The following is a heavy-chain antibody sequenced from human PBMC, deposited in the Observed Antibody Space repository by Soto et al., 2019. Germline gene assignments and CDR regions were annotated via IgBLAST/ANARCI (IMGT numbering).Heavy chain of an antibody. D-gene: IGHD3-9*01. V-gene: IGHV3-23*01. CDR2: ITGSGGYT. Sequence: EVQLLESGGGLVQPGGSLRLSCAASGFTFSSYAMSWVRQAPGKGLEWVSDITGSGGYTFYADSVTGRFTISRDNSKNTLYQLMSSLRAEDTAVYLCTKESYYDILTGPENYYYHYGMDVWGQGTTVTVTS. CDR1: GFTFSSYA. CDR3: TKESYYDILTGPENYYYHYGMDV. J-gene: IGHJ6*02.